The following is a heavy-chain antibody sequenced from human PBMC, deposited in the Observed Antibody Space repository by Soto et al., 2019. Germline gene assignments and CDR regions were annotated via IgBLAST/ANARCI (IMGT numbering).Heavy chain of an antibody. CDR1: GFTFSSYA. J-gene: IGHJ4*02. V-gene: IGHV3-30-3*01. CDR2: ISYDGSNK. Sequence: QVQLVESGGGVVQPGRSLRLSCAASGFTFSSYAMHWVRQAPGKGLEWVAVISYDGSNKYYADSVKGRFTISRDNSKKWLYLQMNSLRAEDTAVYYCARGGWGWLRLGGVDYWGQGTLVTVSS. D-gene: IGHD5-12*01. CDR3: ARGGWGWLRLGGVDY.